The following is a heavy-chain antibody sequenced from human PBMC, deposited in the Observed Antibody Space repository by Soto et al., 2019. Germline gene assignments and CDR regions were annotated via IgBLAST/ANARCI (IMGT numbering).Heavy chain of an antibody. CDR1: GFSLNTGGVG. CDR2: IYWDDDK. J-gene: IGHJ4*02. D-gene: IGHD6-19*01. CDR3: ARRRGGFGGGWTTPCFDC. V-gene: IGHV2-5*02. Sequence: QITLKESGPTVVKPTQTPTLTCSLSGFSLNTGGVGVGWIRQPPGKALEWLAVIYWDDDKSWNPSLRDRLTTKRQASYGQMVLTATNMDPADTGTYSCARRRGGFGGGWTTPCFDCWGQGTVVTVSS.